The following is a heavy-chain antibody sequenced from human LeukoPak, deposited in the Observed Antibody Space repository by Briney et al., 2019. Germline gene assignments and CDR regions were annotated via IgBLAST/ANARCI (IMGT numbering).Heavy chain of an antibody. CDR2: LFYGENT. CDR1: GGSISPISSSTYY. Sequence: SETLSLTCTVSGGSISPISSSTYYWGWIRQAPGKGLEWIGSLFYGENTHYNPFLKSRATLSVDASNNRFSLKLTSVTAADAAVYFCARQLPTAAADTRGYFDYWGQGTVVTVSS. J-gene: IGHJ4*02. CDR3: ARQLPTAAADTRGYFDY. D-gene: IGHD6-25*01. V-gene: IGHV4-39*01.